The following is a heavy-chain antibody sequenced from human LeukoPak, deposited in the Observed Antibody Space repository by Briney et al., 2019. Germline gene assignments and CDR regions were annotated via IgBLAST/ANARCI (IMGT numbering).Heavy chain of an antibody. J-gene: IGHJ5*02. V-gene: IGHV4-34*01. CDR2: INHSGST. CDR1: GGSFSGYY. Sequence: PSETLSLTCAVYGGSFSGYYWSWIRQPPGNGLEWIGEINHSGSTNYNPSLKSRVTISVDTSKNQFSLKLSSVTAADTAVYYCAGGLGATTYPYNWFDPWGQGTLDTVSS. CDR3: AGGLGATTYPYNWFDP. D-gene: IGHD1-26*01.